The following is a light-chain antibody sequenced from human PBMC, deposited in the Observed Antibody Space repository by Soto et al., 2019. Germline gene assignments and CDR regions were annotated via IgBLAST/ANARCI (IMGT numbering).Light chain of an antibody. J-gene: IGKJ4*01. CDR3: QQCNGYPLP. CDR1: QSIYSE. CDR2: KAS. Sequence: DIQMTQSPSTLSASIGDRVTISCRASQSIYSELAWYQQKPGKAPKLLIYKASSLESGVPSRFSSSGSGTEFTLTISSLQPDDFATYYCQQCNGYPLPFGGGTKVEIK. V-gene: IGKV1-5*03.